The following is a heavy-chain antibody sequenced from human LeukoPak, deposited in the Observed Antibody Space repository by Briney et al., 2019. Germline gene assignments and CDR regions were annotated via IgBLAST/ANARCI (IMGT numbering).Heavy chain of an antibody. CDR1: GGTFSSYA. Sequence: ASVKVSCKASGGTFSSYAISWVRQAPGQGLEWMGRIIPILAIANYAQKFQGRVTITADKSTSTAYMELSSLRSEDTAVYYCASSLDTAMVLNWGQGTLVTVSS. CDR2: IIPILAIA. D-gene: IGHD5-18*01. CDR3: ASSLDTAMVLN. V-gene: IGHV1-69*04. J-gene: IGHJ4*02.